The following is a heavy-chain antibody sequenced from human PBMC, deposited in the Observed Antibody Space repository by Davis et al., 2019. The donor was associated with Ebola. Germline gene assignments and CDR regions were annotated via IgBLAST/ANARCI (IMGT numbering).Heavy chain of an antibody. CDR3: ARDRTTMVRGVLIEDYYYGLDV. D-gene: IGHD3-10*01. CDR1: GYTFTSYD. Sequence: ASVKVSCKASGYTFTSYDINWVRQATGQGLEWMGWMNPNSGNTNYAQKLQGRVTMTTDTSTSTAHMELRSLRSDDTAVYYCARDRTTMVRGVLIEDYYYGLDVWGQGSTVTVSS. J-gene: IGHJ6*02. CDR2: MNPNSGNT. V-gene: IGHV1-18*01.